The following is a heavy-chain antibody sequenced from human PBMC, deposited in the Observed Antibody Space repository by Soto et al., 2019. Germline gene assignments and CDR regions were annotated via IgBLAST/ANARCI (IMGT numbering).Heavy chain of an antibody. V-gene: IGHV3-30-3*01. D-gene: IGHD5-12*01. CDR2: ISYDGSNK. J-gene: IGHJ3*02. CDR3: ARVLSRDGYNRPSDAFDI. CDR1: GFTFSSYA. Sequence: GGSLRLSCAASGFTFSSYAMHWVRQAPGKGLEWVAVISYDGSNKYYADSVKGRFTISRDNSKNTLYLQMNSLRAEDTAVYYCARVLSRDGYNRPSDAFDIWGQGTMVTVSS.